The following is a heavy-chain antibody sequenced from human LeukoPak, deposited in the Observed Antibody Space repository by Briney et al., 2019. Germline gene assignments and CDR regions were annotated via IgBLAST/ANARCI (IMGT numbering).Heavy chain of an antibody. CDR1: GGSFSGYY. V-gene: IGHV4-34*01. D-gene: IGHD5-18*01. CDR2: INHSGST. Sequence: KPSETLSLTCAVYGGSFSGYYWSWIRQPPGKGLEWIGEINHSGSTNYNPSLKSRVTISVDTSKNQFSLKLSSVTAADTAVYYCARQGIQQWLPFDYWGQGTLVTVSS. CDR3: ARQGIQQWLPFDY. J-gene: IGHJ4*02.